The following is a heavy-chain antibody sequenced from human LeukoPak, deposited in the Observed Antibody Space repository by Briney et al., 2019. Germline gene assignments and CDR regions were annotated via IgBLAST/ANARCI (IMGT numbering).Heavy chain of an antibody. CDR1: GGSISSGGYY. CDR2: IYYSGST. D-gene: IGHD3-10*01. CDR3: ARAMVRGVIGDY. Sequence: TLSLTCTVSGGSISSGGYYWSWIRQHPGKGLEWIGYIYYSGSTYYNPSLKSRVTISVDTSKNQFSLKLSSVTAADTAVYYCARAMVRGVIGDYWGQGTLVTVSS. J-gene: IGHJ4*02. V-gene: IGHV4-31*03.